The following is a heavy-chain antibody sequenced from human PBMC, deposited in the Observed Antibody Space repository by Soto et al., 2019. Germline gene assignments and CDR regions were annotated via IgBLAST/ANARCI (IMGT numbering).Heavy chain of an antibody. CDR3: ARAVWELHTLRGEYYYYGMDV. Sequence: PSETLSLTCTVSGGSISSYYWSWIRQPPGKGLEWIGYIYYSGSTGSTNYNPSLKSRVTISVDTSKNQFSLKLNSMTAADTAVYYCARAVWELHTLRGEYYYYGMDVWGQGTTVTVSS. V-gene: IGHV4-59*08. CDR2: IYYSGSTGST. CDR1: GGSISSYY. D-gene: IGHD1-26*01. J-gene: IGHJ6*02.